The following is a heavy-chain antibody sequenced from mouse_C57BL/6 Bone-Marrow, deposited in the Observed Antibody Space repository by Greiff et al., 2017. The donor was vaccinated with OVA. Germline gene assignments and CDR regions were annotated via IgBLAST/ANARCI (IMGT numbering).Heavy chain of an antibody. D-gene: IGHD2-5*01. CDR1: GFSLTSYG. CDR2: IWSDGST. V-gene: IGHV2-6-1*01. J-gene: IGHJ4*01. Sequence: QVQLKESGPGLVAPSQSLSITCTVSGFSLTSYGVHWVRQPPGKGLEWLVVIWSDGSTTYNSALKSRLSISKDNSKGHVFLKMNSLQTDDTAMYYCARHRGILYYSNYSYAMDYWGQGTSVTVSS. CDR3: ARHRGILYYSNYSYAMDY.